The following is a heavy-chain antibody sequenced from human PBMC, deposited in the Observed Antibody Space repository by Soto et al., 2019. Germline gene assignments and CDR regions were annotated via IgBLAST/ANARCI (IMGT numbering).Heavy chain of an antibody. CDR1: GYTFTGYY. D-gene: IGHD6-19*01. J-gene: IGHJ6*02. Sequence: GASVKVSCKASGYTFTGYYMHWVRQAPGQGLEWMGWINPNSGGTNYAQKFQGRVTMTRDTSISTAYMELSRLRSDDTAVYYCARDSGWSPNYYYYYGMDVWGQGTTVTVSS. V-gene: IGHV1-2*02. CDR3: ARDSGWSPNYYYYYGMDV. CDR2: INPNSGGT.